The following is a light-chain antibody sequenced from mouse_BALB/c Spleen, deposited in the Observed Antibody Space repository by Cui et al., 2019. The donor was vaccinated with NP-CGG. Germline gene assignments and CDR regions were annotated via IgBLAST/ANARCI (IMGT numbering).Light chain of an antibody. CDR3: ALWYSNHWV. CDR2: GTN. Sequence: QAFVTQESAPTTSPGETVTLTCRSSSGAITTSNYANWVQEKPDHLFTGLIGGTNNRVPGVPARFSGSLIGDKAALTITGAQTEDEAIYFCALWYSNHWVFGGGTKLTVL. J-gene: IGLJ1*01. V-gene: IGLV1*01. CDR1: SGAITTSNY.